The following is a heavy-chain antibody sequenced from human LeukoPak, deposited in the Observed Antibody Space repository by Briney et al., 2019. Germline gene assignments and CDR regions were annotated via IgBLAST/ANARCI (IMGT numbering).Heavy chain of an antibody. CDR3: ATLRYFDWLLGY. Sequence: GGSLRLSCAASGFTFSSYAMSWVRQAPGKGPEWFSAISGSGGSTYYADSVKGRFTISRDNSKNTLYLQMNSLRAEDTAVYYCATLRYFDWLLGYWGQGTLVTVSS. V-gene: IGHV3-23*01. CDR2: ISGSGGST. CDR1: GFTFSSYA. D-gene: IGHD3-9*01. J-gene: IGHJ4*02.